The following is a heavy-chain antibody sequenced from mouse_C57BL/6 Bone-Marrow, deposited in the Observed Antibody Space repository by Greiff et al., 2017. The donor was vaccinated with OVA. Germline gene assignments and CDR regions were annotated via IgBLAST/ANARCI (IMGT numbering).Heavy chain of an antibody. V-gene: IGHV6-6*01. D-gene: IGHD1-1*01. Sequence: EVQGVESGGGLVQPGGSMKLSCAASGFTFSDAWMDWVRQSPEKGLEWVAEIRNKANNHATYYAESVKGRFTISRDDSKSSVYLQMNSLRAEDTGIYYCTRPLYYYGSRYFDYWGQGTTLTVSS. CDR1: GFTFSDAW. J-gene: IGHJ2*01. CDR2: IRNKANNHAT. CDR3: TRPLYYYGSRYFDY.